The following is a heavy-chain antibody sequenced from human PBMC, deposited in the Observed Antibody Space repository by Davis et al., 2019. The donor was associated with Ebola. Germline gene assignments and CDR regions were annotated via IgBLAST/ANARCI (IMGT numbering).Heavy chain of an antibody. CDR2: ISYDGSNK. CDR1: GFTFSNYA. Sequence: GESLKISCAASGFTFSNYAMHWVRQAPGKVLEWVAVISYDGSNKYYGDSVKGRFTISSDNAKNSLYLQMNSLRAEDTAVYYCAREDSGYDSSGYYYFLADYWGQGTLVTVSS. D-gene: IGHD3-22*01. CDR3: AREDSGYDSSGYYYFLADY. V-gene: IGHV3-30*03. J-gene: IGHJ4*02.